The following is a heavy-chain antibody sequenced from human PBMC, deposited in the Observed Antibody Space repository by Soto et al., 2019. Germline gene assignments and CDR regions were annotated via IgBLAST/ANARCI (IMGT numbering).Heavy chain of an antibody. D-gene: IGHD5-12*01. V-gene: IGHV4-39*01. CDR3: ARRDIVATINYYYYYGMDV. CDR2: IYYSGST. J-gene: IGHJ6*02. CDR1: GGPISSSSYY. Sequence: SETLSLTCTVSGGPISSSSYYWGWIRQPPGKGLEWIGCIYYSGSTYYNPSLKSRVTISVDTSKNQFSLKLSSVTAADTAVYYCARRDIVATINYYYYYGMDVWGQGTTVTVSS.